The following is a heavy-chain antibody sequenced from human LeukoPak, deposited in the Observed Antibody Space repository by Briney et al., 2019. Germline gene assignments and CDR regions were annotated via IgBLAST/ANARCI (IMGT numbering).Heavy chain of an antibody. CDR2: ISSSSSYI. CDR3: ARVKIWGSYRIDY. Sequence: GGSLRLSCAASGFTFSSYSMNWVRQAPGKGLEWVSSISSSSSYIYYADSVKGRFTISRDNAKNSLYLQMNSLRAEDTAVYYCARVKIWGSYRIDYWGQGTLVTVSS. D-gene: IGHD3-16*02. CDR1: GFTFSSYS. V-gene: IGHV3-21*01. J-gene: IGHJ4*02.